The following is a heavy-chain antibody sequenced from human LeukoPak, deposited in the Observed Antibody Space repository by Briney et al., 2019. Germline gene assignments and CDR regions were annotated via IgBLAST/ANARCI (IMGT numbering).Heavy chain of an antibody. V-gene: IGHV4-34*01. CDR3: ARGPAYYDFWSGYYDPYYYYYMDV. D-gene: IGHD3-3*01. CDR2: INHSGST. CDR1: GGSFSGYY. Sequence: PSETPSLTCAVYGGSFSGYYWSWIRQPPGKGLEWIGEINHSGSTNYNPSLKSRVTISVDTSKNQFSLKLSSVTAADTAVYYCARGPAYYDFWSGYYDPYYYYYMDVWGKGTTVTVSS. J-gene: IGHJ6*03.